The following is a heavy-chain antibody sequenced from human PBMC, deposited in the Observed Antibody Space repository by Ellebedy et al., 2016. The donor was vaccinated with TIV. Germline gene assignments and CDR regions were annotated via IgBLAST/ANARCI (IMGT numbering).Heavy chain of an antibody. Sequence: GESLKISXAASGFTFSSYSMNWVRQAPGKGLEWVSYISSSSSTIYYADSVKGRFTISRDNAKNSLYLQMNSLRDEDTAVYYCARDSSSWYRYYYYYGMDVWGQGATVTVSS. CDR3: ARDSSSWYRYYYYYGMDV. J-gene: IGHJ6*02. CDR2: ISSSSSTI. V-gene: IGHV3-48*02. CDR1: GFTFSSYS. D-gene: IGHD6-13*01.